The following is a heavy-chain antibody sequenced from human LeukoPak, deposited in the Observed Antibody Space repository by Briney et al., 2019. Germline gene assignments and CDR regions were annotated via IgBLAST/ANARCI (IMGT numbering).Heavy chain of an antibody. V-gene: IGHV3-30*18. CDR3: AKPISGGLAVSADWFDP. CDR2: ISYDGSNK. D-gene: IGHD6-19*01. CDR1: GFTFSSYG. Sequence: GGSLRLSCAASGFTFSSYGMHWVRQAPGKGLEWVAVISYDGSNKYYADSVKGRFTISRDNSKDTLYLQLNSLTAEDTAIYYCAKPISGGLAVSADWFDPWGQGTLVTVSS. J-gene: IGHJ5*02.